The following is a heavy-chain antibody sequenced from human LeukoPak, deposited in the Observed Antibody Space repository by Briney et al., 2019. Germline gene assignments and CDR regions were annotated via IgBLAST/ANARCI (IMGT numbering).Heavy chain of an antibody. D-gene: IGHD3-9*01. CDR2: ISGDGRNI. Sequence: GGSLRLSCVASGFTFSSYWMHWVRHDPRKGLVWVSRISGDGRNINYADSVRGRFTISRYNAKNTLYLQMNTLRVEDTAVYYCTRDLMDYDVSTGLHHYYMDVWGQGTTVTVSS. V-gene: IGHV3-74*01. CDR1: GFTFSSYW. J-gene: IGHJ6*02. CDR3: TRDLMDYDVSTGLHHYYMDV.